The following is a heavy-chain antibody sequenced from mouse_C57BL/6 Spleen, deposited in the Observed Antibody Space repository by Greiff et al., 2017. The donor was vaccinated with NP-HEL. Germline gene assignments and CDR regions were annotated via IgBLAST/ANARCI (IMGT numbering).Heavy chain of an antibody. CDR2: IRNKANGYTT. V-gene: IGHV7-3*01. CDR3: ARFLLGRGYYYAMEY. J-gene: IGHJ4*01. Sequence: EVKVEESGGGLVQPGGSLSLSCAASGFTFTDYYMSWVRQPPGKALEWLGFIRNKANGYTTEYSASVKGRFTISRDNSQSILYLQMNALRAEDSATYYCARFLLGRGYYYAMEYWGQGTSVTVSS. D-gene: IGHD4-1*01. CDR1: GFTFTDYY.